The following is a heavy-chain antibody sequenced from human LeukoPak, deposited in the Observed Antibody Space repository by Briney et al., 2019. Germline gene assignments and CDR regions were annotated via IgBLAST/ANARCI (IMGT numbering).Heavy chain of an antibody. CDR3: ARDWSSPWYYFDY. J-gene: IGHJ4*02. V-gene: IGHV3-21*01. CDR2: ISSTSTYI. Sequence: PGGSLRLSCAASGLTFSSYSMNWVRQAPGKGLEWVSSISSTSTYIYYADSVKGLFTISRDNNKNSLYLQMNSLRAEDTAVYYCARDWSSPWYYFDYWGQGTLVTVS. CDR1: GLTFSSYS.